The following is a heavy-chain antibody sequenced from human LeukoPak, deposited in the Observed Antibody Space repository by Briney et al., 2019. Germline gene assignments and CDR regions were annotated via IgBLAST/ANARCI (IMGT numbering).Heavy chain of an antibody. CDR1: GFTFSLFW. Sequence: GGSLRLSCAASGFTFSLFWMHWVRQVPGKGLVWVSSINSDGSSTNYADSVKGRFTISRDNSKNSLYLQMNSLRTEDTALYYCAKDIDSSWYAEYFQHWGQGTLVTVSS. CDR2: INSDGSST. V-gene: IGHV3-74*01. D-gene: IGHD6-13*01. J-gene: IGHJ1*01. CDR3: AKDIDSSWYAEYFQH.